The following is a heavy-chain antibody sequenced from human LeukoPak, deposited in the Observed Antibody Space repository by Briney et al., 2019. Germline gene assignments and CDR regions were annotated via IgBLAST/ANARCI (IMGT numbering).Heavy chain of an antibody. D-gene: IGHD4-17*01. Sequence: ASVKVSCKASGGTFSSYAISWVRQAPGQGLEWMGGILPIFGTANYAQKFQGRVTITADESTSTAYMELSSLRSEDTAVYYCASSRLNDYGDKDDAFDIWGQGTMVTVSS. V-gene: IGHV1-69*13. CDR2: ILPIFGTA. CDR3: ASSRLNDYGDKDDAFDI. J-gene: IGHJ3*02. CDR1: GGTFSSYA.